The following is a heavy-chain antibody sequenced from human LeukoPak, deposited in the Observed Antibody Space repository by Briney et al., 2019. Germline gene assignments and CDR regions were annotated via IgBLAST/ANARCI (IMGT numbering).Heavy chain of an antibody. CDR3: ARSPCSSTSCYHFDAFDI. J-gene: IGHJ3*02. D-gene: IGHD2-2*01. V-gene: IGHV4-61*02. CDR2: IYTSGST. CDR1: GGSISSGSYY. Sequence: SQTLSLTCTVSGGSISSGSYYWSWIRQPAGKGLEWIGRIYTSGSTNYNPSLKSRVTISVDTSKNQFSLKLSSVTAADTAVYYCARSPCSSTSCYHFDAFDIWGQGTMVTVSS.